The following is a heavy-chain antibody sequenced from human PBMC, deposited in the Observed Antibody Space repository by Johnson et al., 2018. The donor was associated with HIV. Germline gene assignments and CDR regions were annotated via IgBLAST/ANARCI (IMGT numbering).Heavy chain of an antibody. D-gene: IGHD6-19*01. CDR2: IYSGGST. V-gene: IGHV3-66*01. Sequence: VQLLESGGGLVQPGGSLRLSCAASGFTVSSNYMSWVRQAPGTGLEWASVIYSGGSTSYADSVKGRFTISRDNSKNTLYLQMNSLRAEDTAVYYCARDGGWTDAFDIWGQGTMVTVSS. CDR3: ARDGGWTDAFDI. J-gene: IGHJ3*02. CDR1: GFTVSSNY.